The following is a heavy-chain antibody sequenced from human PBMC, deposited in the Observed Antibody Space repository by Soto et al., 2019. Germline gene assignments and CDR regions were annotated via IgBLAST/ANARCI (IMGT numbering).Heavy chain of an antibody. CDR3: ARSQFDYVWGTSGYFDS. J-gene: IGHJ4*02. V-gene: IGHV5-51*01. D-gene: IGHD3-16*01. Sequence: PGESLKISCKGSRYSFSTHWVGWVRQMPGKGLEWMGIIYPGDSDARYSPSFKGQVTISVDESTTTAFLQWSSLKASDTAMYFCARSQFDYVWGTSGYFDSWGQGTLVTVSS. CDR2: IYPGDSDA. CDR1: RYSFSTHW.